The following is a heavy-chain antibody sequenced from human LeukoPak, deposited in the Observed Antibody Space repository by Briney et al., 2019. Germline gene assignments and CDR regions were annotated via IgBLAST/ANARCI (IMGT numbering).Heavy chain of an antibody. D-gene: IGHD3-3*01. CDR2: IYPGDSDT. CDR3: ARQGDFWSGYPYYFDY. CDR1: GCGFTSYW. Sequence: GGALEISWQGSGCGFTSYWLGWVRQVPGKGLEWMGIIYPGDSDTRYSPSFQGQVTISADESISTAYLQWSSLKASDTAMYYCARQGDFWSGYPYYFDYWGQGTLVTVSS. J-gene: IGHJ4*02. V-gene: IGHV5-51*01.